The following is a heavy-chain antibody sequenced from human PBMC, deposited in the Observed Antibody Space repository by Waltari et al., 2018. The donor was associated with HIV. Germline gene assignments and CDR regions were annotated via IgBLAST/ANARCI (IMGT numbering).Heavy chain of an antibody. J-gene: IGHJ6*02. V-gene: IGHV5-51*01. D-gene: IGHD1-26*01. CDR1: GYSFTSYW. Sequence: EVQLVQSGAEVKKAGESLKISCKGSGYSFTSYWIGWVRQMPGKGLQWMGIIYPCDSCTRYRPSFQGQVTISADKSINPAFPQLSSLKASDTAIYYCARHVGPYRGGMDVWGQGTTVTVSS. CDR3: ARHVGPYRGGMDV. CDR2: IYPCDSCT.